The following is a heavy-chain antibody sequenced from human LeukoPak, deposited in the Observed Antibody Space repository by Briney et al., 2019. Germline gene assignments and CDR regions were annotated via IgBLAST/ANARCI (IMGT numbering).Heavy chain of an antibody. CDR1: GSTFSTYE. Sequence: GGSLRLSCAASGSTFSTYEMNWVRQAPGKGLEWVSYISSSGSTIYYADSMKGRFTISRDNAKNSLYLQMNSLRAEDTAVYYCARDSSYYGSGSSSDWGQGTLVTVSS. D-gene: IGHD3-10*01. CDR2: ISSSGSTI. CDR3: ARDSSYYGSGSSSD. J-gene: IGHJ4*02. V-gene: IGHV3-48*03.